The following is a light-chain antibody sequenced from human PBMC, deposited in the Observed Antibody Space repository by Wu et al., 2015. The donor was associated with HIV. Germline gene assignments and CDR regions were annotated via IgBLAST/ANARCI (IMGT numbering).Light chain of an antibody. CDR2: RSS. Sequence: IVMTQSPVTLSVSPGERATLSCRASQSVNNDLAWYQQKPGQAPRLLIFRSSTRATGVPVRFSGSVSGTEFTLTISSLQSEDFAVYYCQHSATFGQGTRLEIK. V-gene: IGKV3-15*01. J-gene: IGKJ5*01. CDR3: QHSAT. CDR1: QSVNND.